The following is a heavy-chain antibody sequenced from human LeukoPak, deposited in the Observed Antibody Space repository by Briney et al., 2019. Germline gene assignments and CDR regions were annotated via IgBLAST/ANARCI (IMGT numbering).Heavy chain of an antibody. CDR2: ISSSGSTI. V-gene: IGHV3-48*03. D-gene: IGHD3-10*01. CDR3: AKDRGGSGSYYEKDAFDI. J-gene: IGHJ3*02. CDR1: GFTFSSYE. Sequence: GGSLRLSCAASGFTFSSYEMNWVRQAPGKGLEWVSSISSSGSTIYYADSVKGRFTISRDNSKNTLYLQMNSLRAEDTAVYYCAKDRGGSGSYYEKDAFDIWGQGTMVTVSS.